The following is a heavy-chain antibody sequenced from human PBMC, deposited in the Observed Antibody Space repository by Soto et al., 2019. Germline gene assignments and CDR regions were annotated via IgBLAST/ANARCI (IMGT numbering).Heavy chain of an antibody. D-gene: IGHD1-7*01. CDR3: ARGRRGTTIENWFDP. V-gene: IGHV1-2*04. CDR2: INPNSGGT. Sequence: ASVKVCCKASGYTFTGYYMHWVRQAPGQGLEWMGWINPNSGGTNYAQKFQGWVTMSRDTSISTAYMELSRLRSDDTAVYYYARGRRGTTIENWFDPWGQGTLVTVSS. J-gene: IGHJ5*02. CDR1: GYTFTGYY.